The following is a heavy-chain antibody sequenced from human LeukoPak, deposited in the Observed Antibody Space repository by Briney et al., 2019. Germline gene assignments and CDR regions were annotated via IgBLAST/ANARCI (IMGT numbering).Heavy chain of an antibody. Sequence: GGSLRLSCAASGFTFSSYSMNWVRQAPGKGLEWVSAISGSGGSTYYADSVKGRFTISRDNSKNTLYLQMNSLRAEDTAAYYCAKDEDAFDYWGQGTLVTVSS. CDR2: ISGSGGST. V-gene: IGHV3-23*01. J-gene: IGHJ4*02. CDR3: AKDEDAFDY. CDR1: GFTFSSYS.